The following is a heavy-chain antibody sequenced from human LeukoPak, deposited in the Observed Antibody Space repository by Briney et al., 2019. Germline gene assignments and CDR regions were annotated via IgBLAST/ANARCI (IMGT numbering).Heavy chain of an antibody. V-gene: IGHV1-18*01. CDR2: ISAYNGNT. CDR1: GYTCTSYG. Sequence: ASVKVSCKASGYTCTSYGISWVRQAPGQGLEWMGWISAYNGNTNYAQKLQGRVTMTTDTSTSTAYMELRSLRSDDTAVYYCARGDCSGGSCSSFDYWGQGTLVTVSS. CDR3: ARGDCSGGSCSSFDY. J-gene: IGHJ4*02. D-gene: IGHD2-15*01.